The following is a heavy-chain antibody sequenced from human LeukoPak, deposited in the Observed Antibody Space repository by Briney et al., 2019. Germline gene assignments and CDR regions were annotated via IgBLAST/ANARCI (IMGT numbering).Heavy chain of an antibody. CDR1: GFTFSSYG. Sequence: GGSLRVSCAASGFTFSSYGMHWVRQAPGKGLEWVAVIWYDGSNKYYADSVKGRFTISRDNSKNTLYLQMNSLRAEDTAVYYCARDIAVAGTAILALDYWGQGTLVTVSS. CDR3: ARDIAVAGTAILALDY. CDR2: IWYDGSNK. J-gene: IGHJ4*02. V-gene: IGHV3-33*01. D-gene: IGHD6-19*01.